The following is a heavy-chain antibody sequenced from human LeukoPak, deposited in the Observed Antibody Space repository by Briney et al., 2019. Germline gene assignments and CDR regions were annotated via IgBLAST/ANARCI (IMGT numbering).Heavy chain of an antibody. V-gene: IGHV4-34*01. CDR1: GGSFSGYY. D-gene: IGHD3-22*01. Sequence: PSETLSLTCAGYGGSFSGYYWSWLRQPPGKGLEWMGEINHSGSTNYNPSLKRRVTISVDTSKNHFSLKLSSVTAADTAVYYCARRAVVADYWGQGTLVTVSS. J-gene: IGHJ4*02. CDR2: INHSGST. CDR3: ARRAVVADY.